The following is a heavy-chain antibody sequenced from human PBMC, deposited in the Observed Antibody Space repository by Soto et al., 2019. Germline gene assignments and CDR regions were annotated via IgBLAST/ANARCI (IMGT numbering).Heavy chain of an antibody. CDR2: IYYSGST. D-gene: IGHD2-2*01. Sequence: QVQLQESGPGLVKPSQTLSLTCTVSGGSISSGGYYWSWIRQHPGKGLEWIGYIYYSGSTYYNPSLKSRVTISVDTSKNQFSLKLSSVTAADTAVYYCARDRGVVVVVPAAMPGYNWFDPWGQGTLVTVSS. J-gene: IGHJ5*02. V-gene: IGHV4-31*03. CDR3: ARDRGVVVVVPAAMPGYNWFDP. CDR1: GGSISSGGYY.